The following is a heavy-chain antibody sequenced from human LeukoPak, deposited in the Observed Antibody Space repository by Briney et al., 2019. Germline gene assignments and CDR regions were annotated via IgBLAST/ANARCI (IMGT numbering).Heavy chain of an antibody. J-gene: IGHJ4*02. CDR1: GYTFTSYD. CDR2: MSPNSGDT. V-gene: IGHV1-8*01. CDR3: ARGPPNWGYDY. D-gene: IGHD7-27*01. Sequence: GASVKVSCKASGYTFTSYDSNGVRQATGQRPEWMGWMSPNSGDTGYAQKFQDRVTMTRNTSISTAYMELSSLRSDDTAVYYCARGPPNWGYDYWGPGTLVTVSS.